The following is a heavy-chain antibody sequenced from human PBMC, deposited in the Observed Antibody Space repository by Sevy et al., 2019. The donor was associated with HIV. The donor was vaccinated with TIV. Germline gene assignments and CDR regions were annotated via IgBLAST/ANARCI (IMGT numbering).Heavy chain of an antibody. V-gene: IGHV3-7*01. D-gene: IGHD3-16*01. CDR2: IKGDGSDK. CDR3: AHETFGRFES. Sequence: GGSLRLSCAASGFTFSANWMNWVRQAPGKGLGWVANIKGDGSDKHYVESVEGRLTISRDNAKNLLYLQMNSLRVEDTAVYYCAHETFGRFESWGQGTLVTVSS. CDR1: GFTFSANW. J-gene: IGHJ4*02.